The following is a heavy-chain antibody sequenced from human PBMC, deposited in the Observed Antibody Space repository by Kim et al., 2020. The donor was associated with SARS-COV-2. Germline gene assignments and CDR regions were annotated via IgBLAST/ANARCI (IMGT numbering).Heavy chain of an antibody. D-gene: IGHD3-16*02. Sequence: RFTIPRDNSKNTLYLQMNSLRAEDTAVYYCAKTTINYDYIWGSYRLGAFDIWGQGTMVTVSS. CDR3: AKTTINYDYIWGSYRLGAFDI. V-gene: IGHV3-33*06. J-gene: IGHJ3*02.